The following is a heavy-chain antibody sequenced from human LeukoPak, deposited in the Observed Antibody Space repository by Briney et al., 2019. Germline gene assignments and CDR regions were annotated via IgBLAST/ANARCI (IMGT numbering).Heavy chain of an antibody. CDR2: ISNDGSSR. CDR1: KFTFTNYG. V-gene: IGHV3-30*03. J-gene: IGHJ4*02. CDR3: VSGTCGGSCYILDY. Sequence: GGSLRLSCEASKFTFTNYGMHKVRQAPGKGLEWLAAISNDGSSRSYRNSVKARFTVSRDNSKNTLYLQMNSLRAEDTAVYYCVSGTCGGSCYILDYWGQGTLVTVSS. D-gene: IGHD2-15*01.